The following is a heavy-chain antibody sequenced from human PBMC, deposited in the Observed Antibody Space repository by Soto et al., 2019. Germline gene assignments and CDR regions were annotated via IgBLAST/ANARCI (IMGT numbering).Heavy chain of an antibody. J-gene: IGHJ4*02. CDR1: GFTFSSYA. V-gene: IGHV3-30-3*01. CDR2: ISYDGSNK. CDR3: ARAPGYSSGPDY. Sequence: GGSLRLSCAASGFTFSSYAMHWVRQAPGKGLEWVAVISYDGSNKYYADSVKGRFTISRDNSKNTLYLQMNSLRAEDTAVYDGARAPGYSSGPDYWGQGTLVTVAS. D-gene: IGHD6-19*01.